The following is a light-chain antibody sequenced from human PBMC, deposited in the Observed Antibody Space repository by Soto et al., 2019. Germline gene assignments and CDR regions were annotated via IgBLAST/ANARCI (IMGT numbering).Light chain of an antibody. CDR3: QQVNNYPRT. V-gene: IGKV1-9*01. J-gene: IGKJ4*01. Sequence: DIQMTQSPSFLSASVGDRVTITCRASLAISNYLNWYQQKPGKAPNLLIFGAKTLQSGVPSRFSGSGYGTDFTLTITTLQPEDFATYYCQQVNNYPRTFGGGTKVDIK. CDR1: LAISNY. CDR2: GAK.